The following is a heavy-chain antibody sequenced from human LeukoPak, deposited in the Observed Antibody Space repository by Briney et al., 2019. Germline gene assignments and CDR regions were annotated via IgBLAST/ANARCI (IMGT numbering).Heavy chain of an antibody. CDR1: GGSISSSNYY. D-gene: IGHD3-22*01. V-gene: IGHV4-39*02. CDR3: ARARAYYYDSSGYSISVDP. Sequence: SETLSLTCTVSGGSISSSNYYWGWIRQPPGKGLEWIASIHYSGTTYYNPSLKSRVTISVDTSKNHFSLKLSSVTAADTAVYYCARARAYYYDSSGYSISVDPWGQGTLVTVSS. CDR2: IHYSGTT. J-gene: IGHJ5*02.